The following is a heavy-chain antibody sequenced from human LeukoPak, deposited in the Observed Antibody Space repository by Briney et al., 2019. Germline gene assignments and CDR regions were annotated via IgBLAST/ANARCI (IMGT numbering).Heavy chain of an antibody. D-gene: IGHD2-2*01. J-gene: IGHJ6*02. CDR2: IIPIFGIA. Sequence: ASVKVSCKASGGTFSSYAISWVRQAPGQGLEWMGRIIPIFGIANYAQKFQGRVTITADKSTSTAYMELSSLRSEDTAVYYCARDRNIVVVPAAIGYSSRLDYYGMDVWGQGTTVTVSS. CDR1: GGTFSSYA. CDR3: ARDRNIVVVPAAIGYSSRLDYYGMDV. V-gene: IGHV1-69*04.